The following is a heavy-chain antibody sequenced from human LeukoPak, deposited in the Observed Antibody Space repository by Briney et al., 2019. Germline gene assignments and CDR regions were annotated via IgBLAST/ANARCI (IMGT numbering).Heavy chain of an antibody. V-gene: IGHV3-33*01. J-gene: IGHJ4*02. CDR3: ARGNAGGYDGSGYYGY. D-gene: IGHD3-22*01. CDR1: GFTFSSYG. CDR2: IWYDGSNK. Sequence: GRSLRLSCAASGFTFSSYGMHWVRQAPGKGLEWVAVIWYDGSNKYYADSVKGRFTISRDNSKNTLYLQMNSLRAEDTAVYYCARGNAGGYDGSGYYGYWGQGTLVTVSS.